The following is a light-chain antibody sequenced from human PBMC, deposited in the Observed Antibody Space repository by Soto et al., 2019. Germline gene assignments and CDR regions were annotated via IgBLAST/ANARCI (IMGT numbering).Light chain of an antibody. CDR2: GAS. Sequence: EIVMTQSPGTLSLSPGERATLSCRASQSVSSNLAWYQQIPGQAPRLLIYGASTRATGIPARFSGRGSGTEFTLAISSLQSEDFAVYYCQQYNDWPQTFGLWTKVEIK. J-gene: IGKJ1*01. CDR1: QSVSSN. V-gene: IGKV3-15*01. CDR3: QQYNDWPQT.